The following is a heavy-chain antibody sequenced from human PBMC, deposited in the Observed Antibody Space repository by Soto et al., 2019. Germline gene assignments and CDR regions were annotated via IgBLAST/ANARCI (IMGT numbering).Heavy chain of an antibody. CDR1: GGTFSSYT. CDR3: ARLAFQRGLDY. Sequence: QVQLVQSGAEVKKPGSSVKVSCKASGGTFSSYTISWVRQAPGQGLEWMGRIIPILGIANYAQKFQGRVTITADKSTSTAYMELSSLRSEDTAVYYCARLAFQRGLDYWGQGTLVTVSS. V-gene: IGHV1-69*02. CDR2: IIPILGIA. J-gene: IGHJ4*02.